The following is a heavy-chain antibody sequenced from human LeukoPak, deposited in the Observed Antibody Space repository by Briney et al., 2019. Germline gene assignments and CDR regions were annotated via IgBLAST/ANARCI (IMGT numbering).Heavy chain of an antibody. Sequence: GGSLRLSCAASGFTFSSYSMNWVRQAPGKGLEWVSSISSSSSYIYYADSVKGRFTISRDNAKNSLYLQMNSLRAEDTAVYYCARDTYVWGSYRLDYWGQGTLVTVSS. CDR3: ARDTYVWGSYRLDY. CDR1: GFTFSSYS. J-gene: IGHJ4*02. V-gene: IGHV3-21*01. CDR2: ISSSSSYI. D-gene: IGHD3-16*02.